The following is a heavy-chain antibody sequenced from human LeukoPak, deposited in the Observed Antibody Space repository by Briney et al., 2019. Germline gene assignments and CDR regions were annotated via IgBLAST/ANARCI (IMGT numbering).Heavy chain of an antibody. J-gene: IGHJ4*02. CDR2: ISYNGGSI. Sequence: GGSLRLSCAGSGFNFKNYAMHWVRQVPGKGLDWVAAISYNGGSIGYADSVKGRFTISRDNAKNSLYLQMNSLRPEDTALYYCTKGSFGGGLSFDCWGQGTLVTVSS. V-gene: IGHV3-9*01. CDR1: GFNFKNYA. D-gene: IGHD3-16*01. CDR3: TKGSFGGGLSFDC.